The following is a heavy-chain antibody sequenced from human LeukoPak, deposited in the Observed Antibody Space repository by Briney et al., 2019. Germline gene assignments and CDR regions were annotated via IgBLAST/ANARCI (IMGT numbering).Heavy chain of an antibody. Sequence: RPSETLSLTCTVSGGSISSGGYYWSWIRQPPGKGLEWIGYIYHSGSTYYNPSLKSRVTISVDRSKNQFSLKLSSVTAADTAVYYCARGKRGDIVVVPAHYFDYWGQGTLVTVSS. V-gene: IGHV4-30-2*01. CDR1: GGSISSGGYY. CDR3: ARGKRGDIVVVPAHYFDY. J-gene: IGHJ4*02. CDR2: IYHSGST. D-gene: IGHD2-2*01.